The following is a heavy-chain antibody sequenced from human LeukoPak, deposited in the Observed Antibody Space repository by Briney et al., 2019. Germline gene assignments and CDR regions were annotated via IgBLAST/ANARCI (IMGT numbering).Heavy chain of an antibody. CDR1: GGSISSSNW. J-gene: IGHJ4*02. D-gene: IGHD3-10*01. CDR3: ARDRRLWGSGSSHLDY. Sequence: SETLSLTCAVSGGSISSSNWWSWVRQPPGKGLEWIGEIYHSGSTNYNPSLKSRVTISADKSKNQFPLKLSSVTAADTAVYYCARDRRLWGSGSSHLDYWGQGTLVTVSS. V-gene: IGHV4-4*02. CDR2: IYHSGST.